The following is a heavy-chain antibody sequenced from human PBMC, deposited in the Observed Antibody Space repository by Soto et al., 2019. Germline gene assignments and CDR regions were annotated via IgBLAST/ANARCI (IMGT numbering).Heavy chain of an antibody. CDR1: GFTFSSYA. V-gene: IGHV3-30-3*01. Sequence: HPGGSLRLSCAASGFTFSSYAMHWVRQAPGKGLEWVAVISYDGSNKYYADSVKGRFTISRDNSKNTLYLQMNSLRAEDTAVYYCARDSHRADLEYYFDDWGQGTRVTVSS. J-gene: IGHJ4*02. CDR2: ISYDGSNK. D-gene: IGHD3-3*01. CDR3: ARDSHRADLEYYFDD.